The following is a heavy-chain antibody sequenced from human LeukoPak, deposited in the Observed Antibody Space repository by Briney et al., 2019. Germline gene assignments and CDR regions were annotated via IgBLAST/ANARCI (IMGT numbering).Heavy chain of an antibody. CDR2: INPNSGGT. V-gene: IGHV1-2*02. D-gene: IGHD2-2*01. CDR1: GYTFTGYY. J-gene: IGHJ5*02. CDR3: ARDRYCSSTSCFIGRFDP. Sequence: ASVKVSCKASGYTFTGYYMHWVRQAPGQGLVWMGWINPNSGGTSYAQKFQGRVTMTRDTSISTAYLELSGLRSDDTAMYYCARDRYCSSTSCFIGRFDPWGQGTLVTVSS.